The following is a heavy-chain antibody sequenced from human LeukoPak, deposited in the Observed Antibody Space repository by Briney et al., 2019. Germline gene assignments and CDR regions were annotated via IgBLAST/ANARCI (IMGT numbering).Heavy chain of an antibody. CDR2: IYYSGST. CDR3: ARSRYSSSKFAY. J-gene: IGHJ4*02. Sequence: SETLSLTCTVSGGSISSYYWSWIRQPPGKGLEWIGYIYYSGSTNYNPSLKSRVTISVDTSKNQFSLKLSSVTAADTAVYCCARSRYSSSKFAYWGQGTLVTVSS. CDR1: GGSISSYY. V-gene: IGHV4-59*01. D-gene: IGHD6-6*01.